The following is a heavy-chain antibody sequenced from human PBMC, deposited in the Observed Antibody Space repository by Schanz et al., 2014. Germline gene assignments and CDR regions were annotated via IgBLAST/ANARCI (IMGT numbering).Heavy chain of an antibody. CDR3: ARDGYSVVVISPTESFDI. V-gene: IGHV3-48*01. CDR2: ISGSSRTI. CDR1: GFGFSSYS. Sequence: EVQLVESGGGLIQPGGSLRLSCAASGFGFSSYSMNWVRQAPGKGLEWVSYISGSSRTIYYADSMKGRFTISRDNSRNTLYLQMNSVRAEDTAVYYCARDGYSVVVISPTESFDIWGQGTMVTVSS. D-gene: IGHD2-21*01. J-gene: IGHJ3*02.